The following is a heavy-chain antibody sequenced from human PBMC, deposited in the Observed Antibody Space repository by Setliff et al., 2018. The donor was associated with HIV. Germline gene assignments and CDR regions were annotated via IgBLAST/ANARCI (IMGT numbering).Heavy chain of an antibody. J-gene: IGHJ6*03. Sequence: ASVKVSCKASGYIFTNYVIHWVRQAPGQRLEWMGWINAGNGNTKYSQKFQGRVTITRDKSATTAYMELSSLRSEDTAVYYCASPFGVVTLNYYYYMDVWGKGTTVTAP. D-gene: IGHD3-3*01. CDR3: ASPFGVVTLNYYYYMDV. V-gene: IGHV1-3*01. CDR2: INAGNGNT. CDR1: GYIFTNYV.